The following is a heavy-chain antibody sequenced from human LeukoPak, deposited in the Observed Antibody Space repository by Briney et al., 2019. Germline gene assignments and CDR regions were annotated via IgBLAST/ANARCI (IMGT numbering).Heavy chain of an antibody. V-gene: IGHV4-4*02. CDR1: GGSISSSNW. Sequence: PSETLSLTCAVSGGSISSSNWWSWVRQPPGKGLEWIGEIYHSGSTNYNPSLKSRVTISVDKSKNQFSLKLSSVTAADTAVYYCARRLVTPRWDAFDIWGQGTMVTVSS. CDR3: ARRLVTPRWDAFDI. D-gene: IGHD4-23*01. CDR2: IYHSGST. J-gene: IGHJ3*02.